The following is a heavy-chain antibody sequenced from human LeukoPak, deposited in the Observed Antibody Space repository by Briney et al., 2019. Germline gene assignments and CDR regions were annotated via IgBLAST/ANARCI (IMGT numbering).Heavy chain of an antibody. CDR2: ISASGDIT. J-gene: IGHJ4*02. CDR1: GLTIDIHA. D-gene: IGHD6-19*01. Sequence: GGSLRLSCAASGLTIDIHAMTWVRQAPGKGLEWVSTISASGDITHFADSVRGRFAISRDNSRNTLYLQMNNLRAEDTAIYYCAKAYSSGYYPYDYWGQGALVSVSS. V-gene: IGHV3-23*01. CDR3: AKAYSSGYYPYDY.